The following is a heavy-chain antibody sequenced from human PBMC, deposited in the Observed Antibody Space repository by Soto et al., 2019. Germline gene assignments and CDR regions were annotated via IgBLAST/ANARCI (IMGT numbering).Heavy chain of an antibody. CDR2: ISAYNGNT. J-gene: IGHJ3*02. CDR3: ARVRVNMIVVVINPDGDFDI. CDR1: GYTFTSYG. V-gene: IGHV1-18*04. Sequence: GASVKVSCKASGYTFTSYGISWVRQAPGQGLEWMGWISAYNGNTNYAQKLQGRVTMTTDTSTSTAYMELRSLRSDETAVYYCARVRVNMIVVVINPDGDFDIWGQGTMVTVSS. D-gene: IGHD3-22*01.